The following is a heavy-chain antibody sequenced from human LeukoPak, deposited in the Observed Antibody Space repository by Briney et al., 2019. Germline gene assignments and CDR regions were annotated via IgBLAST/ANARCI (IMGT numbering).Heavy chain of an antibody. D-gene: IGHD3-3*01. V-gene: IGHV1-69*06. Sequence: GASVKVSCKASGGTFSSYAISWVRQAPGQGLEWMGGIIPIFGTANYAQKFQGGVTITADKSKSTAYMELSSLRSEDTAVYYCARQGIFGVVTLYYYMDVWGKGTTVTVSS. CDR1: GGTFSSYA. CDR2: IIPIFGTA. CDR3: ARQGIFGVVTLYYYMDV. J-gene: IGHJ6*03.